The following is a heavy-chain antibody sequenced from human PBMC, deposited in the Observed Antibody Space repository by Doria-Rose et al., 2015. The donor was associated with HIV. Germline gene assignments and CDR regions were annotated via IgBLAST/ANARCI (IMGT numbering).Heavy chain of an antibody. Sequence: SGPVLVKPTETLTLTCTVSGVSLSSPGMGVSWIRQPPGKALEWLANIFSDDERSYKTSRKSRLTISRGPSKSQVVLTMTDMDPVDTATYYCARIKSSRWYHKYYFDFWGQGTLVIVSA. CDR3: ARIKSSRWYHKYYFDF. D-gene: IGHD6-13*01. CDR1: GVSLSSPGMG. V-gene: IGHV2-26*01. J-gene: IGHJ4*02. CDR2: IFSDDER.